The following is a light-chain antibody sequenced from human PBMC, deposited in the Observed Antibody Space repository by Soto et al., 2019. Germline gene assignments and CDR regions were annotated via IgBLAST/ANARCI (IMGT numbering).Light chain of an antibody. V-gene: IGKV3-20*01. CDR1: QSVSSSY. J-gene: IGKJ1*01. CDR2: GAS. CDR3: QQYGSSPWT. Sequence: EIVLTQSPGTLSLSPGERATLSCRASQSVSSSYLAWYQQQPGQAPRLLIYGASSRATGIPDRFSGSGSGTDFTLTSSTLEPEDFAVYYCQQYGSSPWTFGQGTKVEIK.